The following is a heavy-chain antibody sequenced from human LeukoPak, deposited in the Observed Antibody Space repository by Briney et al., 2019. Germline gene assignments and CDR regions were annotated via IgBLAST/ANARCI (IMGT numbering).Heavy chain of an antibody. D-gene: IGHD1-1*01. J-gene: IGHJ4*02. CDR1: GFTFSSNA. CDR2: ISYDGGNT. CDR3: AKEGTGIHFDY. Sequence: GGSLILSCAASGFTFSSNAIHWVRQAPGKGLEWVAEISYDGGNTYYADSVKGRFTISRDNSKNTLYLQMNSLRAEDMAVYYCAKEGTGIHFDYWGQGTLVTVSS. V-gene: IGHV3-30-3*01.